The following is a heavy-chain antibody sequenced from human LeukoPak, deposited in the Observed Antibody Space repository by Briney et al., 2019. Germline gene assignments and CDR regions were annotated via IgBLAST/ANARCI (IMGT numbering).Heavy chain of an antibody. CDR2: ISGSGGST. CDR1: RFTFSSYA. CDR3: AKDQQVLRYFDWSMGDYFDY. J-gene: IGHJ4*02. D-gene: IGHD3-9*01. V-gene: IGHV3-23*01. Sequence: GASLRLSCAASRFTFSSYAMSWVRQAPGKGLEWVSAISGSGGSTYYADSVKGRFTISRDNSKNTLYLQMNSLRAEDTAVYYCAKDQQVLRYFDWSMGDYFDYWGQGTLVTVSS.